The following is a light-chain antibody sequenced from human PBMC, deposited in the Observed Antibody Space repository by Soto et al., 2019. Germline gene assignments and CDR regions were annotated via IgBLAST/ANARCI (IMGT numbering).Light chain of an antibody. J-gene: IGKJ4*01. CDR1: QSVSSN. CDR3: QQYNNWPLT. V-gene: IGKV3-15*01. CDR2: GAS. Sequence: EIMMTQSPATLSVSPGERATLSCRASQSVSSNLAWYQQKPGQPPRLLIYGASTRATGIPARFSGSGSGTEFTLTISSLLSEDFATDYCQQYNNWPLTFGGGTKVEIK.